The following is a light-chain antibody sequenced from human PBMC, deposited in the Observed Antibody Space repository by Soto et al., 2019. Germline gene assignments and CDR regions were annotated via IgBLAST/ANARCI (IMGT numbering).Light chain of an antibody. V-gene: IGKV3-20*01. CDR2: GAS. Sequence: EMVLTQSPGTLSLSPGERATLSCRATESVSSNYLAWYQQKPGQAPRVLIYGASIRATGIPDRFSGSGSETDFTLTISRLEPEDFAVSYCQQYGTSPRTFGHGTKVESK. CDR1: ESVSSNY. J-gene: IGKJ1*01. CDR3: QQYGTSPRT.